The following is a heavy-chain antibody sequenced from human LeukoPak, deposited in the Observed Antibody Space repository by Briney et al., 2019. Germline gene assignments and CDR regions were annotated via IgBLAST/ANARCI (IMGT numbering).Heavy chain of an antibody. J-gene: IGHJ4*02. D-gene: IGHD3-10*01. CDR3: ARLTPDLYGSGSSDY. V-gene: IGHV4-39*01. Sequence: PSETLSLTCTVSGGSISSSSYYWGWIRQPPGKGLEWLGSIYYSASTYYNPSLKSRVTISVDTSKNQFSLKLSSVTAADTAVYYGARLTPDLYGSGSSDYWGQGTLVTVSS. CDR1: GGSISSSSYY. CDR2: IYYSAST.